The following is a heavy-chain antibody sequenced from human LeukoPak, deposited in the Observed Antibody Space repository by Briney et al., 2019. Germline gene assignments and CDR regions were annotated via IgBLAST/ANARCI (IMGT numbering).Heavy chain of an antibody. CDR2: IYYSWTT. J-gene: IGHJ3*02. Sequence: SETLSLTCTASGGSVSSGSYYWSWIRQPPGKGLEWIGYIYYSWTTNYNPSLKSRVTISGDTSKNQFSLKLNSVTAADTAVYYCARGGSEWDRALWIWGQGTMVTVSS. D-gene: IGHD1-26*01. CDR1: GGSVSSGSYY. CDR3: ARGGSEWDRALWI. V-gene: IGHV4-61*01.